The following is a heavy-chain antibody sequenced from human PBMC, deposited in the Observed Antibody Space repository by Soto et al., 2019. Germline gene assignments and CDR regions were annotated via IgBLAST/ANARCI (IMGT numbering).Heavy chain of an antibody. Sequence: SETLSLTCTVSGDSIISSDFYWGWVRQPPGKGLEWIGSIFYFGSSYYNPSLKSRVTMSVDTSKNQFSLRLRSVTAADTALYFCARHSLALRKNNWFDPWGQGIMVTVSS. D-gene: IGHD3-3*02. CDR1: GDSIISSDFY. CDR2: IFYFGSS. CDR3: ARHSLALRKNNWFDP. J-gene: IGHJ5*02. V-gene: IGHV4-39*01.